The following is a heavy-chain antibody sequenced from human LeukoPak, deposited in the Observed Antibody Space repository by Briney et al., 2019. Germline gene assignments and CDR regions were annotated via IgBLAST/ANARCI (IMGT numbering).Heavy chain of an antibody. D-gene: IGHD3-22*01. CDR1: GFSVSNNF. CDR2: MYSGDAT. Sequence: GGSLRLSCVASGFSVSNNFMSWVRQAPGKGLEWVTVMYSGDATYYADSVRDRFTISRDNSKNTLYLQMNSLRAEDTAVYYCATSYNSSAYAFGWFDPWGQGTLVTVSS. V-gene: IGHV3-66*01. CDR3: ATSYNSSAYAFGWFDP. J-gene: IGHJ5*02.